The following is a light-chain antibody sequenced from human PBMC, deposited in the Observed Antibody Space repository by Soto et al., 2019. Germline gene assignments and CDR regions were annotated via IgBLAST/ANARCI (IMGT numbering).Light chain of an antibody. V-gene: IGKV3-15*01. CDR3: QQYNNCPPLT. CDR1: QSVSSN. Sequence: EMVMTQSPATLSVSPGERATLSRRASQSVSSNLAWYQQKPGQAPRLLIYGASTRATGIPARFSGSGSGTEFTLTISSLQSEDFAVYYCQQYNNCPPLTFGGGTKVEIK. J-gene: IGKJ4*01. CDR2: GAS.